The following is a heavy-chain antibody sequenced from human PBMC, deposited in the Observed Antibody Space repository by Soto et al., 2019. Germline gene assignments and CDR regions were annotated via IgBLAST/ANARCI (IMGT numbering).Heavy chain of an antibody. V-gene: IGHV4-30-4*08. CDR1: GGSISSGGYY. CDR3: AREGLHYYDSSGYSDY. D-gene: IGHD3-22*01. Sequence: ASETLSLTCTVSGGSISSGGYYWSWIRQHPGKGLEWIGYIYYSGSTYYNPSLESRVTISVDPSKNQFSLKLSSVTAADTAVYYCAREGLHYYDSSGYSDYWGQGTLVTVSS. J-gene: IGHJ4*02. CDR2: IYYSGST.